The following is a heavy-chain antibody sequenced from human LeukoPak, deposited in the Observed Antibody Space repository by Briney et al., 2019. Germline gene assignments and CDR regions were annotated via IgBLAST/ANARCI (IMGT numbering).Heavy chain of an antibody. Sequence: GGSLRLSCAASGFTFDDHGMHWVRQVPGKGLQWVSGISWSSGIIGYGDSVKGRFTISRDNAKNSLYLQMDSLRAEDTAVYHCASELLGFGGGGVDVWGQGTTVTVSS. CDR1: GFTFDDHG. CDR3: ASELLGFGGGGVDV. J-gene: IGHJ6*02. V-gene: IGHV3-9*01. D-gene: IGHD3-10*01. CDR2: ISWSSGII.